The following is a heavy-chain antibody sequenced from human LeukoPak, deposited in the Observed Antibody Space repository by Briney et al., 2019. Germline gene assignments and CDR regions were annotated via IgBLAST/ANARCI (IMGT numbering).Heavy chain of an antibody. Sequence: GGSLRLSCAASGFTFSSYGMHWVRQAPGKGLEWVAVISYDGSNKYYADSVKGRFTISRDNSKNTLYLQMNSLRAEDTAVYYCAKDWKYQLQNLYYYYGMTSGAKGPRSPSP. CDR3: AKDWKYQLQNLYYYYGMTS. J-gene: IGHJ6*02. D-gene: IGHD2-2*01. CDR2: ISYDGSNK. V-gene: IGHV3-30*18. CDR1: GFTFSSYG.